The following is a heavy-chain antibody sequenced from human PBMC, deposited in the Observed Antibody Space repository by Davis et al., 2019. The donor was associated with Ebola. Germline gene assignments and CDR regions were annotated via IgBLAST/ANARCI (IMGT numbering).Heavy chain of an antibody. Sequence: GESLKISCAASGFTFSGSAIHWVRQAPGKGLEWVSFISSRRGSIYYANSVKGRFTISRDNAKNSLYLQMNSLRAEDAAVYYCARDPTRTYYDFWSGSSDYYYGMDVWGQGTTVTVSS. J-gene: IGHJ6*02. CDR1: GFTFSGSA. V-gene: IGHV3-21*01. CDR3: ARDPTRTYYDFWSGSSDYYYGMDV. D-gene: IGHD3-3*01. CDR2: ISSRRGSI.